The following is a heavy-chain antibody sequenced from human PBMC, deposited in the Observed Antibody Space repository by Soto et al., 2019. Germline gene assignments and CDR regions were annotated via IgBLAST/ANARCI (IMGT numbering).Heavy chain of an antibody. V-gene: IGHV3-9*01. J-gene: IGHJ4*02. CDR1: GFTFDDYA. Sequence: EVPLVESGGGLVQPGRSLRLSCAASGFTFDDYAMHWVRQAPGKGLEWVSGISWNSGSIGYADSVKGRFTISRDNAKNSLYLQMNSLRAEDTALYYCAKAGGYQLLPYFDYWGQGTLVTVSS. CDR2: ISWNSGSI. D-gene: IGHD2-2*01. CDR3: AKAGGYQLLPYFDY.